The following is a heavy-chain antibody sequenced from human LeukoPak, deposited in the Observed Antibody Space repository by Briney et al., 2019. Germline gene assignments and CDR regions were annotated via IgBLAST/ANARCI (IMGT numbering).Heavy chain of an antibody. J-gene: IGHJ4*02. Sequence: GRSLRLSCAGSGFTFSSYALHWVRQAPGKGLEWVSLISWDGGSTYYADSVKGRFTISRDNSKNSLYLQMNSLRAEDTALYYCAKDNPKSRLTLYYFDYWGQGTLVTVSS. CDR1: GFTFSSYA. V-gene: IGHV3-43D*03. D-gene: IGHD6-25*01. CDR2: ISWDGGST. CDR3: AKDNPKSRLTLYYFDY.